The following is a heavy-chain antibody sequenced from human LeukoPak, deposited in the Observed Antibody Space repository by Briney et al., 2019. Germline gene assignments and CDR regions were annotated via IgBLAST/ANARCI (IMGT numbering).Heavy chain of an antibody. D-gene: IGHD2-15*01. CDR1: GGSISSSSYY. V-gene: IGHV4-39*07. CDR2: IYYSGGT. Sequence: PSETLSLTCTVSGGSISSSSYYWGWIRQPPGKGLEWIGSIYYSGGTYYNASLKSRVTISVDTSKNQFSLKLSSVTAADTAVYYCARNSCSGGSCYENRGYFDYWGQGTLVTVSS. J-gene: IGHJ4*02. CDR3: ARNSCSGGSCYENRGYFDY.